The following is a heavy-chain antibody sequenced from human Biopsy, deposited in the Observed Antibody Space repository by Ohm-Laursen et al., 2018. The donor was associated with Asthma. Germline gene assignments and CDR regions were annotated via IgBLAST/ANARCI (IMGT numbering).Heavy chain of an antibody. CDR2: IWYDGSNK. J-gene: IGHJ6*02. D-gene: IGHD3-3*01. V-gene: IGHV3-33*08. CDR3: ARSIYDFWSGYYGMDV. Sequence: SLRLSCTASGFSFNSYGMHWVRQAPGKGLEWVAVIWYDGSNKYYADSVKGRFTISRDNSKNTLYLQMNSLRAEDTAVYYCARSIYDFWSGYYGMDVWGQGTTVTVSS. CDR1: GFSFNSYG.